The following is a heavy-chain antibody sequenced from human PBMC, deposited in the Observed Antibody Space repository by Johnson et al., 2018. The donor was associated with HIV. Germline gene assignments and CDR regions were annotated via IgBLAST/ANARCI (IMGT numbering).Heavy chain of an antibody. CDR1: GFTFNNAW. Sequence: MQLVESGGGLVKPGGSLRLSCAASGFTFNNAWMSWVRQTPGKGLEWVGRIKSQTDGGTTDYAAPVHGRFTISRDDSKNTLYLQMNSLKTEDTAVYSCTTDWGSYHEYAFDIWGQGTMVTVSS. J-gene: IGHJ3*02. CDR2: IKSQTDGGTT. V-gene: IGHV3-15*01. D-gene: IGHD1-26*01. CDR3: TTDWGSYHEYAFDI.